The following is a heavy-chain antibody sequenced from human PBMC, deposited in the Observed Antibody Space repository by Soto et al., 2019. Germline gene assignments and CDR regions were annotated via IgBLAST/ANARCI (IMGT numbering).Heavy chain of an antibody. CDR3: ARHEQFYYYYYGMDV. D-gene: IGHD4-4*01. J-gene: IGHJ6*02. CDR1: GYSFTSYW. CDR2: TNPGDSDI. Sequence: GESLKSSCKASGYSFTSYWIAWVLQMPWKGLEWMGITNPGDSDIRYSPSFQGQVTISADNSISTAYLQWSSLKASDTAMYYCARHEQFYYYYYGMDVWGQGTAVTVSS. V-gene: IGHV5-51*01.